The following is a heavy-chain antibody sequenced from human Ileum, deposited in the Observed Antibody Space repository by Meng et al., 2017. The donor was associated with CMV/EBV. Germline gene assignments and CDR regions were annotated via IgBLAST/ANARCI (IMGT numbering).Heavy chain of an antibody. CDR3: ARSHRSAGWYGGDDAFDV. V-gene: IGHV1-46*01. J-gene: IGHJ3*01. CDR2: VNPSSGGT. CDR1: EYTFTSYP. D-gene: IGHD6-19*01. Sequence: ASVKVSCKASEYTFTSYPIHWVRQAPGEGLEWMGIVNPSSGGTSYAQNFQGRVTFTADESTSTVYMDLSSLTSEDTAIYYCARSHRSAGWYGGDDAFDVWGQGTMVTVSS.